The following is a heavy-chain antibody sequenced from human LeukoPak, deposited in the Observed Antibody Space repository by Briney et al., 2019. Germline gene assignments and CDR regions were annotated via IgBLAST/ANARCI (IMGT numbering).Heavy chain of an antibody. Sequence: QSGGSLRLSCAASGFTFSSYSMNWVRQAPGKGLEWVSYISSSSSTIYYADSVKGRFTISRDNAKNSLYLQMNSLRAEDTAVYYCARWGGVRADSYYYYYMDVWGKGTTVTVSS. CDR2: ISSSSSTI. CDR3: ARWGGVRADSYYYYYMDV. V-gene: IGHV3-48*01. J-gene: IGHJ6*03. D-gene: IGHD3-10*01. CDR1: GFTFSSYS.